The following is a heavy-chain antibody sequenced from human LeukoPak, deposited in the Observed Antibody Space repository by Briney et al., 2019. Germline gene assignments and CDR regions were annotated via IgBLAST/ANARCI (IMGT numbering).Heavy chain of an antibody. D-gene: IGHD3-3*01. V-gene: IGHV3-30*03. CDR1: GFTFSSYG. CDR2: ISYDGSNK. Sequence: GGSLRLSCAASGFTFSSYGMHWVRQAPGKGLEWVAVISYDGSNKYYADSVKGRFTISRDNSKNTLYLQMNSLRAEDTAVYYCARVSNGPSPYDFWSGAFDYWGQGTLVTVSS. CDR3: ARVSNGPSPYDFWSGAFDY. J-gene: IGHJ4*02.